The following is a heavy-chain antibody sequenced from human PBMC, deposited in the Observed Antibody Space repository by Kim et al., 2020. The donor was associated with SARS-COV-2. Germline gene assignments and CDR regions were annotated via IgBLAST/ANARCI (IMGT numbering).Heavy chain of an antibody. D-gene: IGHD3-22*01. J-gene: IGHJ4*02. Sequence: ADSVKGRFTISRDNSKNTLYLQMNSLRAEDTAVYYCARDPYYDSSGYLDYWGQGTLVTVSS. V-gene: IGHV3-33*01. CDR3: ARDPYYDSSGYLDY.